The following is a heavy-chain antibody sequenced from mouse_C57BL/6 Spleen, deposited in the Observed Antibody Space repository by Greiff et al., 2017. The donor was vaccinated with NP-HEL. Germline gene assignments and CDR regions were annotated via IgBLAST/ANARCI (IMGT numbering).Heavy chain of an antibody. CDR1: GYTFTSYW. Sequence: VQLQQPGAELVKPGASVKLSCKASGYTFTSYWMHWVKQRPGQGLEWIGMIHPNSGSTNYNEKFKSKATLTVDKSSSTAYMQLSSLTSEDSAVYYCARRGVTTVVAPDYWGQGTTLTVSS. V-gene: IGHV1-64*01. CDR3: ARRGVTTVVAPDY. CDR2: IHPNSGST. D-gene: IGHD1-1*01. J-gene: IGHJ2*01.